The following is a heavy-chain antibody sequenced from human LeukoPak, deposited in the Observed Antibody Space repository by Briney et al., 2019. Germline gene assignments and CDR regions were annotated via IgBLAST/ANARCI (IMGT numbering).Heavy chain of an antibody. V-gene: IGHV4-30-2*01. CDR3: ARAYQNWSGYSNDAFDI. D-gene: IGHD3-3*01. J-gene: IGHJ3*02. Sequence: PSETLSLTCTVSGGSISSGNYYWTWIRQPPGKGLEWIGYIYHSGSTYYSPSLRSRVTISVDRSKNHFSLKLSSVTAADTAVYYCARAYQNWSGYSNDAFDIWGQGTMVTVSS. CDR2: IYHSGST. CDR1: GGSISSGNYY.